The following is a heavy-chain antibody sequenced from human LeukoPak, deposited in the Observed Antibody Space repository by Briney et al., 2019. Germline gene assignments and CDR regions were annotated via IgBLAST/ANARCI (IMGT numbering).Heavy chain of an antibody. CDR2: IWHDGGKR. J-gene: IGHJ5*02. Sequence: GGSLRLSCAASGFTFSYYGMQWVRQAPGKGLEWVALIWHDGGKRYYADSVKGRFTISKDNSKNTLYLQMTTLRAEDTAVYYCARDADTSEFFSWLDLWGQGTLVTVSS. D-gene: IGHD3-22*01. CDR1: GFTFSYYG. CDR3: ARDADTSEFFSWLDL. V-gene: IGHV3-33*01.